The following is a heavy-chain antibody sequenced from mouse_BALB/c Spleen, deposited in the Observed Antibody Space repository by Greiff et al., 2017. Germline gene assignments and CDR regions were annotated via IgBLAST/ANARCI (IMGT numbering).Heavy chain of an antibody. CDR2: ISTYYGDA. CDR1: GYTFTDYA. Sequence: VQLQQSGAELVRPGVSVKISCKGSGYTFTDYAMYWVKQSHAKSLEWIGVISTYYGDASYNQKFKGKATMTVDKSSSPAYMELARLTAEDTAICSRARSDCGNGMDYWGQGTSVTVSS. J-gene: IGHJ4*01. V-gene: IGHV1S137*01. CDR3: ARSDCGNGMDY. D-gene: IGHD2-1*01.